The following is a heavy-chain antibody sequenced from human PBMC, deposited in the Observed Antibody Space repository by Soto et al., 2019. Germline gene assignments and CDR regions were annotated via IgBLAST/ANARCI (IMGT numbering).Heavy chain of an antibody. CDR3: ARVVMEMATGPQEYYFDY. Sequence: QVQRVQSGAEVNKPVSSVQVSCKSSGGTFSSYAISWVRQAPGQGLEWMGGIIPIFGTANYAQKFQGRVTITAHESTSTAYMELSSLRPEDTAVYYCARVVMEMATGPQEYYFDYWGQGTLVTVSS. V-gene: IGHV1-69*01. CDR1: GGTFSSYA. CDR2: IIPIFGTA. D-gene: IGHD2-21*01. J-gene: IGHJ4*02.